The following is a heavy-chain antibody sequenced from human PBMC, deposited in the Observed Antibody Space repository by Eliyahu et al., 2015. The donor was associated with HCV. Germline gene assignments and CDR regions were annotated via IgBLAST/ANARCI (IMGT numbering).Heavy chain of an antibody. D-gene: IGHD6-19*01. Sequence: QVQLQQWGAGLLKPSATXSLTXAVYGGSFSGDYWXWXRQPPGKGLEWIGEINQSGSTNHNSSLKSRVTISIDTSKKQFSLNLSSVTAADTAMYYCARRVAGTIWFDPWGQGILVTVSS. V-gene: IGHV4-34*01. CDR1: GGSFSGDY. CDR3: ARRVAGTIWFDP. J-gene: IGHJ5*02. CDR2: INQSGST.